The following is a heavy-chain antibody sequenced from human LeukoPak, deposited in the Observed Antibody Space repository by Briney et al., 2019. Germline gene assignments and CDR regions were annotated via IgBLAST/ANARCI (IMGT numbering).Heavy chain of an antibody. CDR1: GYTFTGYY. CDR2: INPNSGGT. Sequence: GASVKVSCKASGYTFTGYYMHWVRQAPGQGLEWMGWINPNSGGTNYAQKFQGRVTMTRDTSISTAYMELSRLRSDGTAVYYCARGVSPHRWIVVVTAPLNYFDYWGQGTLVTVSS. D-gene: IGHD2-21*02. CDR3: ARGVSPHRWIVVVTAPLNYFDY. V-gene: IGHV1-2*02. J-gene: IGHJ4*02.